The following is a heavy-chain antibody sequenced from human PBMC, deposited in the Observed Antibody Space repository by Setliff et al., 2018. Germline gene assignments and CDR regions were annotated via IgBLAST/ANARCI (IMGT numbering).Heavy chain of an antibody. CDR3: ARDVWGAGTGWFDP. CDR1: GVSVSRHY. Sequence: SETLSLTCIVSGVSVSRHYWSWIRQPPGQTPEWIGYIYTGGSTTYNPSLKSRVTLSLDTSKNHLSLNLTSVTAADTAVYYCARDVWGAGTGWFDPWGLGILVTVSS. CDR2: IYTGGST. D-gene: IGHD1-1*01. V-gene: IGHV4-4*08. J-gene: IGHJ5*02.